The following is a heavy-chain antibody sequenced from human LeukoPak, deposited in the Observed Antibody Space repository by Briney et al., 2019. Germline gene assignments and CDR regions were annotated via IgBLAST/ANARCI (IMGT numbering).Heavy chain of an antibody. D-gene: IGHD6-6*01. J-gene: IGHJ3*02. V-gene: IGHV3-21*01. CDR3: ARDRTAAWTDDAFDI. CDR1: GFTFSSYS. CDR2: ISSSSNNI. Sequence: GGSLRLSCAASGFTFSSYSMNWVRQAPGKGLEWVSSISSSSNNIYYADSVKGRFTISRDNAKKSVYLQMNSLRAEDTAVYYCARDRTAAWTDDAFDIWGQGTMVTVSS.